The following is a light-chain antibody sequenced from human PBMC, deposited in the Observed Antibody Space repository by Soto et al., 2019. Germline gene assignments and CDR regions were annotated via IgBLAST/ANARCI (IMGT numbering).Light chain of an antibody. Sequence: DIQMTQSPSSLSASVGDRVTITCQASQDISNYLNWYQQKPGKAPKLLIYDASNLETGVPSRFSGSGSGTDFTFTISSLQPEDIATYYCQQYDNRPFPTFGGGTKVEIK. CDR2: DAS. CDR1: QDISNY. CDR3: QQYDNRPFPT. J-gene: IGKJ4*01. V-gene: IGKV1-33*01.